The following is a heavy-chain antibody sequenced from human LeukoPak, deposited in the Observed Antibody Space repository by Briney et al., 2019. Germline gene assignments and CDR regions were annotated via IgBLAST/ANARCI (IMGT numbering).Heavy chain of an antibody. CDR1: GVSISSSNSY. J-gene: IGHJ4*02. CDR3: AILAPRLHFDY. V-gene: IGHV4-39*01. Sequence: SETLSLTCTVSGVSISSSNSYWGWIRQPPGKGLEWIGSIYYSGNTYYNASLKSQVSISIDTSKNQFSLKLTSVTAADTAVYYCAILAPRLHFDYWGQGTLVTVSS. CDR2: IYYSGNT. D-gene: IGHD3-3*02.